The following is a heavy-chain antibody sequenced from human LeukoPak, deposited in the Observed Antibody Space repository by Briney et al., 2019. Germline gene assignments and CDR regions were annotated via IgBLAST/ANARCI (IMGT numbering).Heavy chain of an antibody. V-gene: IGHV3-23*01. CDR2: ISGRRDST. CDR1: GFTFSSYG. CDR3: AKAEYYDILTGYYSRDYYYMDV. Sequence: GGSLRLSCAASGFTFSSYGMSWVRQAPGKGLEWVSTISGRRDSTSYADSVKGRFTISRDNSKNTLYLQMNSLRAEDTAVYYCAKAEYYDILTGYYSRDYYYMDVWGKGTTVTTSS. D-gene: IGHD3-9*01. J-gene: IGHJ6*03.